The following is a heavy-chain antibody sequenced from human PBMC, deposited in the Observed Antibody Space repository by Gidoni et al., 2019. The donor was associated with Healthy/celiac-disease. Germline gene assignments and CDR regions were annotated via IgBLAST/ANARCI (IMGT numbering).Heavy chain of an antibody. V-gene: IGHV3-43*02. CDR2: ISGDGGST. D-gene: IGHD7-27*01. J-gene: IGHJ3*02. Sequence: EVQLVESGGGVEQPGGSLRRSCAAAGCTCDDYAMHWVRQAPGKGLEWVSLISGDGGSTSYADSVKGRFTISRDNSKNSLYLQMNSLRTEDTALYYCAKVSPHLGDAFDIWGQGTMVTVSS. CDR1: GCTCDDYA. CDR3: AKVSPHLGDAFDI.